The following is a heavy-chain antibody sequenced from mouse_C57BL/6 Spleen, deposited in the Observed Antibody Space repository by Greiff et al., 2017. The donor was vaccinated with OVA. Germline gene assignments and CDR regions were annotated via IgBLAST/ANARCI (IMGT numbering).Heavy chain of an antibody. J-gene: IGHJ3*01. CDR1: GYTFTDYE. Sequence: VKVVESGAELVRPGASVTLSCKASGYTFTDYEMHWVKQTPVHGLEWIGAIDPETGGTAYNQKFKGKAILTADKSSSTAYMELRSLTSEDSAVYYCTRSEWLLPFAYWGQGTLVTVSA. CDR3: TRSEWLLPFAY. D-gene: IGHD2-3*01. V-gene: IGHV1-15*01. CDR2: IDPETGGT.